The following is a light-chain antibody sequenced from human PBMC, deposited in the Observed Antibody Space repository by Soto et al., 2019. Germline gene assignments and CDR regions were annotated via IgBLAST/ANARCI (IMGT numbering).Light chain of an antibody. CDR2: GAS. J-gene: IGKJ1*01. CDR3: QQYNNWPRT. V-gene: IGKV3-15*01. Sequence: QSPCTVSLTPGERATLSCSASQSLSSSYLAWYQQKPGQAPRLLIHGASTRATGFPARFSGSGSGTDFTLTISSLQSEDFAVYYCQQYNNWPRTFGQGTNVDIK. CDR1: QSLSSSY.